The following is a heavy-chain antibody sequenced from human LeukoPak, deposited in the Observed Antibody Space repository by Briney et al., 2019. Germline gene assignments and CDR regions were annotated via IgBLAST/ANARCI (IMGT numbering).Heavy chain of an antibody. CDR1: GCTFTDYY. Sequence: ASVKVSCKASGCTFTDYYMHWVRQAPGQGLEWMGWINPNSGGTNYAQKFQGRVTMTRDTSISTAYMELSSLRSDDTAVYYCARDMVRHDAFDIWGQGTMVTVSS. CDR3: ARDMVRHDAFDI. CDR2: INPNSGGT. V-gene: IGHV1-2*02. J-gene: IGHJ3*02. D-gene: IGHD3-10*01.